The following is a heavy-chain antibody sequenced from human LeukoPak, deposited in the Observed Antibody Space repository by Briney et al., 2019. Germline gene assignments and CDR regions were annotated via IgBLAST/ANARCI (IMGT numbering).Heavy chain of an antibody. CDR3: ARGLRWVVPAAEYYYYYYMDV. Sequence: GASVKVSCKASGYTFTSYDINWVRQATGQGLEWMGWMNPNSGNTGYAQKFQGRVTMTRDTSISTAYMELSSLRSEDTAVYYCARGLRWVVPAAEYYYYYYMDVWGKGTTVTVSS. CDR2: MNPNSGNT. V-gene: IGHV1-8*01. CDR1: GYTFTSYD. J-gene: IGHJ6*03. D-gene: IGHD2-2*01.